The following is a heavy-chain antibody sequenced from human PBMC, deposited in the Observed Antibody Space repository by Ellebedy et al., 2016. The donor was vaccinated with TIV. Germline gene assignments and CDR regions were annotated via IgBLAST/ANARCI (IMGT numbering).Heavy chain of an antibody. CDR2: IFSGGST. D-gene: IGHD1-1*01. CDR1: GFPVSSIY. Sequence: GGSLRLXCAASGFPVSSIYVNWVRQAPGKGLEWVSVIFSGGSTYYADSVKGRFTISRDNSKNTLYLQMNSLRVEDTAVYYCGRGSTGNYYALDVWGQGTTVTVSS. V-gene: IGHV3-53*01. CDR3: GRGSTGNYYALDV. J-gene: IGHJ6*02.